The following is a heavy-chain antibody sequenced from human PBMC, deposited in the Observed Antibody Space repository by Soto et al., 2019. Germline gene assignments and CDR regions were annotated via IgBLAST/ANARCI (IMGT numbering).Heavy chain of an antibody. CDR1: GYTFTGYY. D-gene: IGHD2-15*01. Sequence: QVQLVQSGAEVKKPGASVKVSCKASGYTFTGYYMHWVRQAPGQGLEWMGWINPNSGGTNYAQKFQGWVTRTRDTSISTAYMELSRLRSDDTAVYYCAREGYCSGGSCYGMDVWGQGTTVTVSS. V-gene: IGHV1-2*04. J-gene: IGHJ6*02. CDR3: AREGYCSGGSCYGMDV. CDR2: INPNSGGT.